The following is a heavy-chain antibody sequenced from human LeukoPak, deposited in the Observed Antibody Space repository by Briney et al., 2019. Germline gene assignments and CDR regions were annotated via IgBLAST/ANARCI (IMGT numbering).Heavy chain of an antibody. CDR1: GGSISSYY. V-gene: IGHV4-4*07. CDR2: IYSSGSA. J-gene: IGHJ4*02. CDR3: ARNYYDSNGYYSSFDY. D-gene: IGHD3-22*01. Sequence: SETLSLTCTVSGGSISSYYWSWIRQPAGEGLEWIGRIYSSGSANYNPSLKSRVTMSVDTSKNQFSLKLSSVAAADTAVYYCARNYYDSNGYYSSFDYWGQGTLVTVSS.